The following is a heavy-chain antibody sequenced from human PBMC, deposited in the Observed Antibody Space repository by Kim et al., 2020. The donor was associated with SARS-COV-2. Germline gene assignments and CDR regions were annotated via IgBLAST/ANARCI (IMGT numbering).Heavy chain of an antibody. CDR1: GGSFSGYY. CDR3: ARGGGGYCSSTGCSRHLWRIFDY. D-gene: IGHD2-2*01. J-gene: IGHJ4*02. Sequence: SETLSLTCAVYGGSFSGYYWSWLRQPPGKGLEWIGEINHSGSTNYNPSLKSRVTISVDTSKNQFSLKLSSVTAADTAVYYCARGGGGYCSSTGCSRHLWRIFDYWGQGTLVTVSS. V-gene: IGHV4-34*01. CDR2: INHSGST.